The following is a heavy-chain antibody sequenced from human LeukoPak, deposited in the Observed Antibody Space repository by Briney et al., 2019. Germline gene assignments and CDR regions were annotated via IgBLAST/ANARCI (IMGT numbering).Heavy chain of an antibody. Sequence: ASVKVSCKASGYTFTGYYMHWVRQAPGQGLEWMGWINPNSSGTNYAQKFQGWVTMTRDTSISTAYMELSRLRSDDTAVYYCARERGGSYDYYYYGMDVWGQGTTVTVSS. CDR3: ARERGGSYDYYYYGMDV. CDR2: INPNSSGT. V-gene: IGHV1-2*04. D-gene: IGHD1-26*01. J-gene: IGHJ6*02. CDR1: GYTFTGYY.